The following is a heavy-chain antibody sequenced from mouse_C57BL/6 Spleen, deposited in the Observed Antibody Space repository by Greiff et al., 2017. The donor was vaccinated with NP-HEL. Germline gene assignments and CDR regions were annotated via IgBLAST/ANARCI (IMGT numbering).Heavy chain of an antibody. V-gene: IGHV5-16*01. Sequence: EVKVVESEGGLVQPGSSMKLSCTASGFTFSDYYMAWVRQVPEKGLEWVANINYDGSSTYYLDSLKSRFIISRDNAKNILYLQMSSLKSEEKATDYCARDGGLYYDAWYFDVWGTGTTVTVSS. J-gene: IGHJ1*03. CDR2: INYDGSST. CDR3: ARDGGLYYDAWYFDV. CDR1: GFTFSDYY. D-gene: IGHD2-4*01.